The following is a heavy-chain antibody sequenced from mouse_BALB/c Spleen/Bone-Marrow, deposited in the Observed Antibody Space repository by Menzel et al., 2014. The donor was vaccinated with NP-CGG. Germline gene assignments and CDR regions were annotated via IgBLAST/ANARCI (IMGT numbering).Heavy chain of an antibody. Sequence: QVQLQQSGAELVRPGAPVKLSCKASGSTFTNYWMSWVKQGPEQGLEWIGRIDPDDSETHYNQKFKDKAILTVDKSSSTAYMQLSSLTSEDSAVYYCVHFGFAYWGQGTLVTVSA. V-gene: IGHV1-52*01. CDR3: VHFGFAY. CDR2: IDPDDSET. J-gene: IGHJ3*01. CDR1: GSTFTNYW.